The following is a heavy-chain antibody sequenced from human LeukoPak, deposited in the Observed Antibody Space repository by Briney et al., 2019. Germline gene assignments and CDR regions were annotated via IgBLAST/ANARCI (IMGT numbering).Heavy chain of an antibody. J-gene: IGHJ3*02. CDR3: AGAEEANLDAFDI. V-gene: IGHV1-69*05. D-gene: IGHD4/OR15-4a*01. Sequence: SVKASCKAPGGTFSSYAISWVRQAPGQGLEWMGGIIPIFGTANYAQKFQGRVTITTDESTSTAYMELSSLRSEDTAVYYCAGAEEANLDAFDIWGQGTMVTVSS. CDR2: IIPIFGTA. CDR1: GGTFSSYA.